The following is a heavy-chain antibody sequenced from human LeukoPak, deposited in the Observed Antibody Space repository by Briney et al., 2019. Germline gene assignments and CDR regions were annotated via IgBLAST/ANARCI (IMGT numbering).Heavy chain of an antibody. J-gene: IGHJ4*02. D-gene: IGHD6-19*01. CDR3: VKNDGWFHLAQ. V-gene: IGHV3-7*03. CDR2: IKNDGSET. CDR1: GFNFRDHW. Sequence: GGSLRLSCAVSGFNFRDHWMDWVRQAPGKGLQWVGHIKNDGSETYYLDSLKGRFSISRDNTNNTLYLQMNSLRVEDTAVYYCVKNDGWFHLAQWGQGTLVTVSS.